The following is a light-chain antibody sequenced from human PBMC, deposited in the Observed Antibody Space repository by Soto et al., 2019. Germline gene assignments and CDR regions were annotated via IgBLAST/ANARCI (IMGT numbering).Light chain of an antibody. CDR2: DAS. J-gene: IGKJ5*01. Sequence: IRITQSPSSLSASTGDRVTITCRASQTISSWLAWYQQKPGKAPKLLIYDASDLESGVPSRFSGSGSGTDFTLTISSLQPEDFATYYCQQSYSTPRDTFGQGTRLEIK. CDR3: QQSYSTPRDT. V-gene: IGKV1-39*01. CDR1: QTISSW.